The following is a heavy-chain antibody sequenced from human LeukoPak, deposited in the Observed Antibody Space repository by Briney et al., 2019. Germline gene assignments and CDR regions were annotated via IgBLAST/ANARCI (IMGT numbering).Heavy chain of an antibody. D-gene: IGHD6-13*01. CDR1: GDSFTRHT. Sequence: GGSLRLSCTGSGDSFTRHTMNWVRRAPGKGLEWISYISSSGSPIYYADSVKGRFSISRDNARTSLYLQMNSLRAEDTAVYYCAREYDSRAGFDYWGQGTLVTVSS. V-gene: IGHV3-48*01. J-gene: IGHJ4*02. CDR2: ISSSGSPI. CDR3: AREYDSRAGFDY.